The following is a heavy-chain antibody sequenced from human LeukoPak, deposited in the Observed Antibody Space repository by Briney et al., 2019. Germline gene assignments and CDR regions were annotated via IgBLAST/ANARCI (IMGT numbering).Heavy chain of an antibody. D-gene: IGHD6-13*01. CDR1: GFTFSSYA. Sequence: GGSLRLSCAASGFTFSSYAMSWVRQAPGKGLEWVSAISGSGGSTYYADSVKGRFTISRDNSKNTLYLQMNSLRAEDTAVYYCAKDLTSSSWYAAAFDIWGQGTMVIVSS. V-gene: IGHV3-23*01. CDR3: AKDLTSSSWYAAAFDI. CDR2: ISGSGGST. J-gene: IGHJ3*02.